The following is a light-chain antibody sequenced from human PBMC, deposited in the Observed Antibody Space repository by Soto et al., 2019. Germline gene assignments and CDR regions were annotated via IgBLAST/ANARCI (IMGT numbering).Light chain of an antibody. CDR1: QAIRND. CDR3: LQHNTYPLT. J-gene: IGKJ4*01. V-gene: IGKV1-17*01. Sequence: DIQMTQSPSSLSASAGDRVTISCRSSQAIRNDVAWYQHKSGQAPTRLIYAASSLQSGVPSRFTGSGSGTEFTLAISSLQPEDFATYYCLQHNTYPLTFGGGTRVEIK. CDR2: AAS.